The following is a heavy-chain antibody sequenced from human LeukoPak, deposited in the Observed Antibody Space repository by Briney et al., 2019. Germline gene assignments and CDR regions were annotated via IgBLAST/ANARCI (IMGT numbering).Heavy chain of an antibody. Sequence: GGSLRLSCAASGFTVSSNYMSWVRQAPGKGLEWVSVIYSGGSTYYADSVKGRFTISRHNSKNTLYLQMNSLRAEDTAVYYCARVIDCSSTSRYSAVFDYWGQGTLVTVSS. CDR1: GFTVSSNY. V-gene: IGHV3-53*04. CDR3: ARVIDCSSTSRYSAVFDY. CDR2: IYSGGST. J-gene: IGHJ4*02. D-gene: IGHD2-2*01.